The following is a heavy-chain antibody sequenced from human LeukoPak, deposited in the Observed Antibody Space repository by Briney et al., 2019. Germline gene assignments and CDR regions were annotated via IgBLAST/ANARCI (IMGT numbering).Heavy chain of an antibody. CDR1: GFTFSSYG. V-gene: IGHV3-23*01. D-gene: IGHD3-10*01. CDR2: IGGRDGSI. CDR3: AKGHYYGSGSLDY. Sequence: GGSLRLSCAASGFTFSSYGMSWVRQAPGKGLEWVGAIGGRDGSIYYADSVKGRFHISRDNSKNTLYVQMNSLRAEDTAVYYCAKGHYYGSGSLDYWGQGTLVTVSS. J-gene: IGHJ4*02.